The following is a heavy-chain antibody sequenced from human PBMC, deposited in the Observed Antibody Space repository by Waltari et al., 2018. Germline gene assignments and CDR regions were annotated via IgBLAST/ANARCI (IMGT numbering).Heavy chain of an antibody. D-gene: IGHD5-12*01. CDR1: GGSISSRSYY. Sequence: QLQLQESGPGLVKPSETLSLTCTVSGGSISSRSYYWGWIRQSPGKGLEWIGSIYYSVSTYYNPTLKSRVTISGDTSKNQFSLKLSSVTAADTAVYYCVRHWKKSGYRFDPWGQGTLVTVSS. CDR2: IYYSVST. CDR3: VRHWKKSGYRFDP. V-gene: IGHV4-39*01. J-gene: IGHJ5*02.